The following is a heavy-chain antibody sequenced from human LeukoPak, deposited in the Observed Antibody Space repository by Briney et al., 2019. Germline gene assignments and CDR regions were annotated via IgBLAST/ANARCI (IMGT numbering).Heavy chain of an antibody. CDR2: ISWNSGSI. CDR3: AKDSHYCTNGVCYQFDY. J-gene: IGHJ4*02. V-gene: IGHV3-9*01. Sequence: GRSLRLSCAASGFTFDDYAMHWVRQAPGKGLEWVSGISWNSGSIGYADSVKGRFTISRDNAKNSLYRQMNSLRAEDTALYYCAKDSHYCTNGVCYQFDYWGQGTLVTVSS. D-gene: IGHD2-8*01. CDR1: GFTFDDYA.